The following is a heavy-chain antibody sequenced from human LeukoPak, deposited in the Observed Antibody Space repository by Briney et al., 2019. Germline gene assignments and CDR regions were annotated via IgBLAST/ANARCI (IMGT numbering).Heavy chain of an antibody. CDR1: GGSISSGSYY. CDR2: IYTSGST. Sequence: SQTLSLTCTVSGGSISSGSYYWSCIRQPAGKGLECIGRIYTSGSTNYNPSLKSRVTISVDTSKNQFSLKLSSVTTADTAVYYCARDGPVAGIYYFDYWGQGTLVTVSS. CDR3: ARDGPVAGIYYFDY. D-gene: IGHD6-19*01. J-gene: IGHJ4*02. V-gene: IGHV4-61*02.